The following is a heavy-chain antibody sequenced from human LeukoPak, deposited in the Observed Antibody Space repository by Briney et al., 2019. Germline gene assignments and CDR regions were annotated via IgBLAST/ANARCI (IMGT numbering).Heavy chain of an antibody. CDR3: ARGDYYDSSGYSQYFQH. J-gene: IGHJ1*01. D-gene: IGHD3-22*01. CDR2: IWYDGINK. V-gene: IGHV3-33*01. CDR1: GFTFSNYG. Sequence: GRSLRLSCAASGFTFSNYGMHWVRQAPGKGLEWVAVIWYDGINKYYADSVKGRFTISRDNSKNTLYLQMNSLRAEDTAVYYCARGDYYDSSGYSQYFQHWGQGTLVTVSS.